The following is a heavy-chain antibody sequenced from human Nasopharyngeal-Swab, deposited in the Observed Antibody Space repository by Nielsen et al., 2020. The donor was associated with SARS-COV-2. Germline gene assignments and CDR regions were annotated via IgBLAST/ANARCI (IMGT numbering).Heavy chain of an antibody. D-gene: IGHD2-15*01. CDR3: ARLRGSSFYYYYLDV. CDR1: GYSFTTYW. CDR2: INPDDSAT. J-gene: IGHJ6*03. V-gene: IGHV5-51*01. Sequence: KVSCKGSGYSFTTYWITWVRQMPGKGLEWMGLINPDDSATRYSQSFQGQVTFSVDKSTSTAYLHWSSLNAPDTDMYYCARLRGSSFYYYYLDVWGKGTTVTVSS.